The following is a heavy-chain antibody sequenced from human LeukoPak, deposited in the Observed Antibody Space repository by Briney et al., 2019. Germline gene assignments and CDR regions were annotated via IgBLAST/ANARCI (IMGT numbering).Heavy chain of an antibody. V-gene: IGHV1-69*05. J-gene: IGHJ6*03. CDR3: ARDGPTITGTTQDYYYYMDV. CDR2: IIPIFGTA. CDR1: GGTFSSYA. D-gene: IGHD1-7*01. Sequence: ASVKVSCKASGGTFSSYAISWVRQAPGQGLEWMGGIIPIFGTANYAQKFQGRVTITTDESTSTAYMELSSLRSEDTAVYYCARDGPTITGTTQDYYYYMDVWGKGTTVTVSS.